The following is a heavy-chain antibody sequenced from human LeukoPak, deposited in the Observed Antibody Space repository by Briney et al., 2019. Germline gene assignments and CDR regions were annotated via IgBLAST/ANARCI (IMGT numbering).Heavy chain of an antibody. V-gene: IGHV4-34*01. D-gene: IGHD6-13*01. CDR2: INHSGST. CDR1: GGSFSGYY. CDR3: ARRHSSSPNWFDP. Sequence: PSETLSLTCAVYGGSFSGYYWSWIRQPPGKGLEWIGEINHSGSTNYNPSLKSRVTISVDTSKNQFSLKLSSVTAADTAVYYCARRHSSSPNWFDPWGQGTLVTVSS. J-gene: IGHJ5*02.